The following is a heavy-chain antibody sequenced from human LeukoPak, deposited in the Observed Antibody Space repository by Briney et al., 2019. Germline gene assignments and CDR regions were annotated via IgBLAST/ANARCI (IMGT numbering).Heavy chain of an antibody. D-gene: IGHD4-17*01. Sequence: KTGGSLRLSCAASGFTFSDYYMSWIRQAPGKGLEWVSYISSSSHTNYADSVKGRFTISRDNAKNSLYLQMNSLRAEDTAVYYCARGVTTTDYWGQGTLVTVSS. J-gene: IGHJ4*02. V-gene: IGHV3-11*03. CDR1: GFTFSDYY. CDR3: ARGVTTTDY. CDR2: ISSSSHT.